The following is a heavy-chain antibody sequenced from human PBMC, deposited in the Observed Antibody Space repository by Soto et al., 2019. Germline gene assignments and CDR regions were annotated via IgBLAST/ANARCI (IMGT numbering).Heavy chain of an antibody. J-gene: IGHJ6*02. D-gene: IGHD6-13*01. CDR3: ARDSQSIAAAGYYYYGMDV. CDR1: GYTFTGYY. CDR2: INPNSGGT. V-gene: IGHV1-2*04. Sequence: ASVKVSCKASGYTFTGYYMHWVRQAPGQGLEWMGWINPNSGGTNYAQKFQGWVTMTRDTSISTAYMELSRLRSDDTAVYYCARDSQSIAAAGYYYYGMDVWSQGTTVTVS.